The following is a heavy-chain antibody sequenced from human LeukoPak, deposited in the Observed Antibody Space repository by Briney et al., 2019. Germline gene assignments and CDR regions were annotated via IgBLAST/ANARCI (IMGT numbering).Heavy chain of an antibody. V-gene: IGHV3-30*18. D-gene: IGHD6-13*01. J-gene: IGHJ5*02. CDR3: AKGGYSLAPALDP. Sequence: PGGSLRLSCAASGFIFSSYSMHWVRQAPGKGLEWVAVISYDGSNKYYPDSVRGRFTISRDNAKNSLYLQMNSLRAEDTALYYCAKGGYSLAPALDPWGQGTLVTVSS. CDR1: GFIFSSYS. CDR2: ISYDGSNK.